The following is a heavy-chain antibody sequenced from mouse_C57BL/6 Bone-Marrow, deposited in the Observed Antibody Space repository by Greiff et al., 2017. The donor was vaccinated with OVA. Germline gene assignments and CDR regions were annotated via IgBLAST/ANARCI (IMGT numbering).Heavy chain of an antibody. CDR1: GYTFTDYN. CDR3: ARTYYGNYDGAMDY. D-gene: IGHD2-10*01. J-gene: IGHJ4*01. CDR2: INPNNGGT. V-gene: IGHV1-18*01. Sequence: VQLQQSGPELVKPGASVKIPCKASGYTFTDYNMDWVKQSHGKSLEWIGDINPNNGGTIYNQKFKGKATLTVDKSSSTAYMELRSLTSEDTAVYYCARTYYGNYDGAMDYWGQGTSVTVSS.